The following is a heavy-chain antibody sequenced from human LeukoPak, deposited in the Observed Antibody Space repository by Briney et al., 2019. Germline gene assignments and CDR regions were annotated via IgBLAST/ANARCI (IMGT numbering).Heavy chain of an antibody. V-gene: IGHV3-30*02. CDR1: GFTFSSYG. J-gene: IGHJ5*02. CDR2: IRYEGSNK. Sequence: GGSLRLSCAASGFTFSSYGMHWVRQAPGKGLEWVAFIRYEGSNKYYADSVKGRFTISRDNSKNTLYLQMNSLRAEDTAVYYCAKDYSKTSYYGSGTYYRPNWFNPWGQGTLVTVSS. CDR3: AKDYSKTSYYGSGTYYRPNWFNP. D-gene: IGHD3-10*01.